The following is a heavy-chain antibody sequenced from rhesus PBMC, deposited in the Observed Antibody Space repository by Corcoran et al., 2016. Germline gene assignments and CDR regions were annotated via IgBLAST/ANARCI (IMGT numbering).Heavy chain of an antibody. Sequence: EVRLVESGGGLVQPGGSLSLSCAASGFTFSDYYMSWVPKEQGKGPERVGFSRNKANGGKAEYAASGKGRFTISRDDSKSIASLQMNSLKAEDTAVYYCARVLWLEPNSLDVWGRGVLVTVSS. V-gene: IGHV3-116*02. D-gene: IGHD1-1-1*01. J-gene: IGHJ5-2*02. CDR2: SRNKANGGKA. CDR3: ARVLWLEPNSLDV. CDR1: GFTFSDYY.